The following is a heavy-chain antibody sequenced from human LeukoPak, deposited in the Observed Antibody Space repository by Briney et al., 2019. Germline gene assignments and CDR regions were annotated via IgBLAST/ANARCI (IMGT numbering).Heavy chain of an antibody. Sequence: GGSLRLSCAASGFTFSGSAMHWVRQASGKGLEGVGRIRSKANSYATAYAASVKGRFTISRDDSKNTAYLQMNSLKPEDTAVYYCARENRYSSSWYPHYYYYMDVWGKGTTVTVSS. CDR1: GFTFSGSA. CDR2: IRSKANSYAT. J-gene: IGHJ6*03. V-gene: IGHV3-73*01. D-gene: IGHD6-13*01. CDR3: ARENRYSSSWYPHYYYYMDV.